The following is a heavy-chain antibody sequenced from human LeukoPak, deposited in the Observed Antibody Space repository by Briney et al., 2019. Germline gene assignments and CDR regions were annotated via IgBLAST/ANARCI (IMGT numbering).Heavy chain of an antibody. V-gene: IGHV3-64D*09. J-gene: IGHJ1*01. CDR1: GFTLRSYA. Sequence: GGSLRLSCSASGFTLRSYAMHWVRQAPGKGMEYVSAISSTGDTTYYANSVKGRFTISRDNSKNTLYLQMSSLRAEDTAVYYCVVWELQSEYLQHWGQGTLVTVSS. CDR3: VVWELQSEYLQH. CDR2: ISSTGDTT. D-gene: IGHD1-26*01.